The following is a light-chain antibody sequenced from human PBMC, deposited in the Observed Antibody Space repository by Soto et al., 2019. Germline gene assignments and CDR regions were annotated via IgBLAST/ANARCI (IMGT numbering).Light chain of an antibody. J-gene: IGKJ5*01. CDR1: HSGSSD. CDR3: QQRDSWPIT. CDR2: GAS. Sequence: EIVLTQSPATLSLSPGERATHSCRASHSGSSDLAWYQQKPGQAPRLLIFGASNRATGIPARFSGSGSGTDFTLTINSLEPEDFAVYYCQQRDSWPITFGQGTRLEIK. V-gene: IGKV3-11*01.